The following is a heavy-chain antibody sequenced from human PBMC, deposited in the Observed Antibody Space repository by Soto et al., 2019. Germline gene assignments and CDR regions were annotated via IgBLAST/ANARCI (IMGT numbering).Heavy chain of an antibody. J-gene: IGHJ6*02. CDR1: GFSFGDYA. D-gene: IGHD2-8*02. Sequence: EVQLVESGGDVVQPGRSLRLSCAASGFSFGDYAMHWVRQAPGKGLEWVAGISWKSGSIGYADSVKGRFTISRDNAKKSLYLQMNSLRAEDTALYYCAKSTGGTANGLEVWGQGPTVTVSS. CDR2: ISWKSGSI. CDR3: AKSTGGTANGLEV. V-gene: IGHV3-9*01.